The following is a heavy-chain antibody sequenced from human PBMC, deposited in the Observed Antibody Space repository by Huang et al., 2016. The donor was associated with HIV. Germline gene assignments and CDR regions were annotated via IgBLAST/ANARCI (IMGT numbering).Heavy chain of an antibody. CDR2: SYYSGST. V-gene: IGHV4-39*01. J-gene: IGHJ4*02. CDR1: GGSIRSDNYY. D-gene: IGHD3-10*01. Sequence: QLQLQESGPGLVKPSETLSLTCTVSGGSIRSDNYYWGWIRQPPGKGLEWIGCSYYSGSTYYNPSLKSVVTITVDTSKNQFSLKMRSVTAADTAVYYCARLPGSITMIRGVITDPYWGQGTLVTVSS. CDR3: ARLPGSITMIRGVITDPY.